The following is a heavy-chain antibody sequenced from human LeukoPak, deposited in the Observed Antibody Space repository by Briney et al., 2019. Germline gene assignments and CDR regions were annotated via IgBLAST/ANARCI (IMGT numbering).Heavy chain of an antibody. CDR1: GFTFSSYA. Sequence: PGGSLRLSCAASGFTFSSYAMNWVRQAPGKGLEWVSSISRGSDHIFYADSMKGRFTISRDNAKNSLYLQMNSLGAEDTAVYFCARVHFPYGDFDYWGQGALVTVSS. J-gene: IGHJ4*02. CDR3: ARVHFPYGDFDY. V-gene: IGHV3-21*04. D-gene: IGHD4-17*01. CDR2: ISRGSDHI.